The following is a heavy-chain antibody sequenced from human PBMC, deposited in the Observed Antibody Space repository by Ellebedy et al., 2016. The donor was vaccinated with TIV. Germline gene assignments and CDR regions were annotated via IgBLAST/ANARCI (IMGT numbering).Heavy chain of an antibody. J-gene: IGHJ3*02. D-gene: IGHD1-26*01. CDR1: GFTLGYYW. CDR2: IKEDGSEQ. Sequence: PGGSLRLSCGAYGFTLGYYWMSWVRQDTGKGPEWVANIKEDGSEQFYVDSVKGRFTISRDIAENSLYLQMNNLRAEDTAMYYCATERIVGTRSAFDIWGQGTMVSVSS. V-gene: IGHV3-7*01. CDR3: ATERIVGTRSAFDI.